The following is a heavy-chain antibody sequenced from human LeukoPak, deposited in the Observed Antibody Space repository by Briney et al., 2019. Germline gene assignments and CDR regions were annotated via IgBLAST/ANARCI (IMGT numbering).Heavy chain of an antibody. V-gene: IGHV4-59*08. CDR2: IYYSGST. D-gene: IGHD1-26*01. CDR3: ARSTYGDY. CDR1: VGSISGYF. J-gene: IGHJ4*02. Sequence: SETLSLTCTVSVGSISGYFWSWIRQPPGKGLEWIGYIYYSGSTKYNPSLKSRVTISVDTSKNQFSLKLSSVTAADTAVYYCARSTYGDYWGQGALVTVSS.